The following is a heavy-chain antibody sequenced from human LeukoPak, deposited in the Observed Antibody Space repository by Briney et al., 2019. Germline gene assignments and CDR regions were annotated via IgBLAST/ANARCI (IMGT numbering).Heavy chain of an antibody. D-gene: IGHD3-22*01. V-gene: IGHV3-74*01. CDR2: IKSDGTT. CDR1: GFTFSSYW. CDR3: ARAPSEIGGYYPEYFRH. Sequence: GGSLRLSCAASGFTFSSYWMHWVRHAPGKGLVWVSRIKSDGTTNYADSVKGRFTISRDNAKNTLSLQMNSLRAEDTGVYYCARAPSEIGGYYPEYFRHWGQGTLVTVSS. J-gene: IGHJ1*01.